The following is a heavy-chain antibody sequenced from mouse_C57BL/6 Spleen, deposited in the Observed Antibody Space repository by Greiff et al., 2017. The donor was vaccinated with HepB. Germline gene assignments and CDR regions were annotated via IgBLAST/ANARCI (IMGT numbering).Heavy chain of an antibody. CDR3: AREGTSFDY. Sequence: DVHLVESGGGLVKPGGSLKLSCAASGFTFSSYAMSWVRQTPEKRLEWVATISDGGSYTYYPDNVKGRFTISRDNAKNNLYLQMSHLKSEDTAMYYCAREGTSFDYWGQGTTLTVSS. D-gene: IGHD3-3*01. J-gene: IGHJ2*01. CDR1: GFTFSSYA. CDR2: ISDGGSYT. V-gene: IGHV5-4*01.